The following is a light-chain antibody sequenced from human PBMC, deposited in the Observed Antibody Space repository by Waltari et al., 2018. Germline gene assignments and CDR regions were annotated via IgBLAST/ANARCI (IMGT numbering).Light chain of an antibody. J-gene: IGKJ5*01. CDR2: GAS. CDR1: QSVSSY. Sequence: EIVLTQSPATLSLSPGERATLSCRASQSVSSYLAWYQHKPGQAPRLRIYGASNRATGIPARFSGSGSGTDFTLTISSLEPEDFAVYYCQQRTNWITFGQGTRLEIK. V-gene: IGKV3-11*01. CDR3: QQRTNWIT.